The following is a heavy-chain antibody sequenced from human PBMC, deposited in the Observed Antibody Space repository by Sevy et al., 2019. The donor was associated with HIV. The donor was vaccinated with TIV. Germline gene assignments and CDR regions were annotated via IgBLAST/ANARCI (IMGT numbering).Heavy chain of an antibody. CDR2: ISYDGSNK. D-gene: IGHD3-22*01. Sequence: GGSLRLSCAASGFTFSSYAMHWVRQAPGKGLEWVAVISYDGSNKYYADSVKGRFTISRDNSKNTLYLQMNSLRAEDTAVYYCARVNSGIVVVISPQYYLDYRGQGTLVTVSS. V-gene: IGHV3-30-3*01. CDR3: ARVNSGIVVVISPQYYLDY. CDR1: GFTFSSYA. J-gene: IGHJ4*02.